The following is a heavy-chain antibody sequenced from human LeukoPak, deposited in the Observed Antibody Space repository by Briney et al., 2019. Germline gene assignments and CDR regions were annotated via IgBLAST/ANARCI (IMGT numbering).Heavy chain of an antibody. CDR1: GGSISSGSYY. Sequence: PSETLSLTCTVSGGSISSGSYYWSWIRQPAGEGLEWIGRIYTSGSTNYNPSLKSRVTISVDTTKNQFSLKLSSVTAADTAVYYCARGRGQYGSGSYYMVWFDPWGQGTLVTVSS. V-gene: IGHV4-61*02. CDR2: IYTSGST. D-gene: IGHD3-10*01. CDR3: ARGRGQYGSGSYYMVWFDP. J-gene: IGHJ5*02.